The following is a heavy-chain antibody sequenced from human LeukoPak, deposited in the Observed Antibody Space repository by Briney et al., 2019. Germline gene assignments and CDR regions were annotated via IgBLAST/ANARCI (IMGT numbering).Heavy chain of an antibody. V-gene: IGHV3-7*03. CDR1: GFNFGSHW. CDR2: IEEDGSLT. CDR3: VRDGYNQNRFDY. D-gene: IGHD5-24*01. Sequence: PGGSLRLSCAASGFNFGSHWMNWVRQAPGKGLEWVANIEEDGSLTYYLDSVRGRFSISRDNTKKSLYLQMNSLRVEDTAVYFCVRDGYNQNRFDYWGQGTLITVSS. J-gene: IGHJ4*02.